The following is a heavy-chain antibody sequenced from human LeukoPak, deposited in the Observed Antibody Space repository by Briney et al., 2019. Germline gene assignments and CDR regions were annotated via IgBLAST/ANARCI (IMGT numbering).Heavy chain of an antibody. CDR1: GYTFNAYY. Sequence: ASVKLSCKTSGYTFNAYYMHWVRQAPGQGLECMGWINPNSGGSNYAQKFQGRVTMTSDTSINTAYMELSRLISDDTAVYYCAGDGYNSRRFFDYWGQGTLVTVSS. J-gene: IGHJ4*02. V-gene: IGHV1-2*02. CDR2: INPNSGGS. D-gene: IGHD5-24*01. CDR3: AGDGYNSRRFFDY.